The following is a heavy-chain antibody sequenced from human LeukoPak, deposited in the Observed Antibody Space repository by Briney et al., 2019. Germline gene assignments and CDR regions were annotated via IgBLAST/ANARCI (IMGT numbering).Heavy chain of an antibody. Sequence: PSETLSLTCTVSGGSISSYYWSWIRQPAGKGLEWIGRIYTSGSTNYNAPLKSRVSMSVDTSKIQFSLKLSSVTAADTAVFYCAREKSGSYREFDYWGQGTLVTVSS. D-gene: IGHD1-26*01. J-gene: IGHJ4*02. CDR3: AREKSGSYREFDY. CDR2: IYTSGST. CDR1: GGSISSYY. V-gene: IGHV4-4*07.